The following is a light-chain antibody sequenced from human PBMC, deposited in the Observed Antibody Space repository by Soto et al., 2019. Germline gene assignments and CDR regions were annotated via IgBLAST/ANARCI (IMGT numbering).Light chain of an antibody. CDR3: QQYGSSPIT. CDR1: QSVSSSY. Sequence: EMVLTQSPGTLSLSPGERATLSCRASQSVSSSYLAWYQQKPGQAPRLLIYGASSRATGIPDRFSGSGSGTDLNLTISRLEPEDVAVHYCQQYGSSPITLCQGTRLEIK. J-gene: IGKJ5*01. CDR2: GAS. V-gene: IGKV3-20*01.